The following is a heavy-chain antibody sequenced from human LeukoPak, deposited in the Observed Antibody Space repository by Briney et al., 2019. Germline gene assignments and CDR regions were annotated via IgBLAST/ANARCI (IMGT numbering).Heavy chain of an antibody. V-gene: IGHV3-30*02. CDR2: IRYDGSNK. Sequence: GGSLRLSCAASGFTFITYSMNWVRQAPGKGLEWVAFIRYDGSNKEYADSVKGRFTISRDNSKNTLHLQMNSLRAEDTAVYYCAGMGETLSFDYWGQGTLVTVSS. CDR3: AGMGETLSFDY. J-gene: IGHJ4*02. CDR1: GFTFITYS. D-gene: IGHD2/OR15-2a*01.